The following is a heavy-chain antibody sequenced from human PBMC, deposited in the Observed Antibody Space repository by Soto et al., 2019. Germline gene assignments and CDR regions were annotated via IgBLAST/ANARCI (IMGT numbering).Heavy chain of an antibody. CDR1: GGSISSYY. CDR3: ARRYSSSWYEVWFDP. J-gene: IGHJ5*02. V-gene: IGHV4-59*08. D-gene: IGHD6-13*01. Sequence: SETLSLTCTVSGGSISSYYWSWIRQPPGKGLEWIGYIYYSGSTNYNPSLKSRVTISVDTSKNQFSLKLSSVTATDTALYYCARRYSSSWYEVWFDPWGQGTLVTVSS. CDR2: IYYSGST.